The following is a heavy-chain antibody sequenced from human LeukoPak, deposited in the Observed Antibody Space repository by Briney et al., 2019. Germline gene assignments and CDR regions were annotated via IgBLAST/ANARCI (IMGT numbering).Heavy chain of an antibody. J-gene: IGHJ1*01. CDR2: ISSSSSTI. CDR3: AASSWYGAEYFQH. D-gene: IGHD6-13*01. Sequence: GGSLRLSCAASGFTFSSYSMNWVRQAPGKGLEWVSYISSSSSTIYYADSVKGRFTISRDNAKNSLYLQMNSLRAEDTAVYYCAASSWYGAEYFQHWGQGTLVTVSS. V-gene: IGHV3-48*04. CDR1: GFTFSSYS.